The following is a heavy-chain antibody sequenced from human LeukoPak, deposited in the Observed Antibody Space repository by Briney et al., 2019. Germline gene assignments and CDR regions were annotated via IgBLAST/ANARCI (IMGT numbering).Heavy chain of an antibody. Sequence: GGSLRLSCAASGFTFSTYAMNWGRQAAGKGLEWVSTINHNGRNRYYADSVKGRFTICRDNSKNTLYLQMNSLRAEDTAVYYCAKDIPNYYGSEINDSGNYWGQGTLVTVSS. CDR3: AKDIPNYYGSEINDSGNY. CDR2: INHNGRNR. J-gene: IGHJ4*02. CDR1: GFTFSTYA. V-gene: IGHV3-23*01. D-gene: IGHD3-10*01.